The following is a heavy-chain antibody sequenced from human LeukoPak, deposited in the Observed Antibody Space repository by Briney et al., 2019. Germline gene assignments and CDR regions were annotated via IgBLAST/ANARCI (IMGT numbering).Heavy chain of an antibody. J-gene: IGHJ6*03. CDR3: ARDPHCTNGVCYLDYYYYYMDV. CDR1: GYTFTSYG. Sequence: ASVKVSCKASGYTFTSYGISWVGQAPGQGREWMGWISAYNGNTDYAQKLQGRVTMTTDTSTSTAYMELRSLRSDDTAVYYCARDPHCTNGVCYLDYYYYYMDVWGKGTTVTVSS. CDR2: ISAYNGNT. V-gene: IGHV1-18*01. D-gene: IGHD2-8*01.